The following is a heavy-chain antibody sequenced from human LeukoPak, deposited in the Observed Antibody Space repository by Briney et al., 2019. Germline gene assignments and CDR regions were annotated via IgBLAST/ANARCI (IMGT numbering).Heavy chain of an antibody. CDR2: INPSDSDT. J-gene: IGHJ4*02. CDR3: ARQGVGVAFDY. D-gene: IGHD3-3*01. Sequence: GGPLKVSSKGSGYSVGSEWSGWWRQMPGKDLEWMGIINPSDSDTRYSPSFQGQVIISVDKSIRSAYLQWISLKASDTAMYYCARQGVGVAFDYWGQGTLVTVSS. CDR1: GYSVGSEW. V-gene: IGHV5-51*01.